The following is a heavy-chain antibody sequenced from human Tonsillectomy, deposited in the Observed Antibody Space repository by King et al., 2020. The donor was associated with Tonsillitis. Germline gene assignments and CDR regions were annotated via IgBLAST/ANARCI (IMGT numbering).Heavy chain of an antibody. D-gene: IGHD2-21*01. V-gene: IGHV3-49*03. Sequence: QLVQSGGGLVQPGRSLRLSCTASGFFFGDYTMNWFRQAPGKGLEWVGFIRSKAYGGTTQYAASVKGRFTISRDDSKSIAYLQMNSLKTEDTAVYYCTGDTDWVLDYWGQGTLVTVSS. CDR2: IRSKAYGGTT. J-gene: IGHJ4*02. CDR1: GFFFGDYT. CDR3: TGDTDWVLDY.